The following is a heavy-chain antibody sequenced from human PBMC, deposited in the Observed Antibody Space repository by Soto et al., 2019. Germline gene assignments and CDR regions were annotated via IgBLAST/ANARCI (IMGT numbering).Heavy chain of an antibody. D-gene: IGHD4-17*01. CDR2: ISGSGSDT. J-gene: IGHJ3*01. CDR1: GLTFSTYA. Sequence: GGSLRLSCAASGLTFSTYAMSWVRQAPGKGLEWVSAISGSGSDTYHAESVKGRFTISRDNSISMLYLQMNSLRTEDTAVYYCAHPRGYGVFDAYDFWGQGAMVTVS. CDR3: AHPRGYGVFDAYDF. V-gene: IGHV3-23*01.